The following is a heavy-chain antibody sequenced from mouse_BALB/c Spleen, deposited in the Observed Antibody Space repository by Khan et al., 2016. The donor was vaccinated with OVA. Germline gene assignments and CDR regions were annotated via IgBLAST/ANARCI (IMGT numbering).Heavy chain of an antibody. D-gene: IGHD2-1*01. CDR2: INPSDGAT. Sequence: QVQLKQSGAELVKPGASVKLSCKASGYTFTSYYIYWVKQRPGQVLEWIGEINPSDGATNFNEKFKSKATLTVDKSSNTAYMQLSSLTSEDSAVYYCTRSGYGTFAYWGQGTLVTVSA. CDR1: GYTFTSYY. J-gene: IGHJ3*01. V-gene: IGHV1S81*02. CDR3: TRSGYGTFAY.